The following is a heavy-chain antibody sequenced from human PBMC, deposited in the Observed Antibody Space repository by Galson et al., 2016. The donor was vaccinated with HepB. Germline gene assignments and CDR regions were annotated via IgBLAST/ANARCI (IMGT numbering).Heavy chain of an antibody. V-gene: IGHV3-9*01. D-gene: IGHD7-27*01. CDR1: GFSFDDHA. CDR3: ARDPGALTGTYQYFDL. CDR2: ITWNSGAT. Sequence: SLRLSCAASGFSFDDHAMHWVRQAPGRGLEWVARITWNSGATGYAASLSGRFTIFRDNAKNSLYLHMSRLTAGDSAIYYCARDPGALTGTYQYFDLWGRGAPVTVSP. J-gene: IGHJ2*01.